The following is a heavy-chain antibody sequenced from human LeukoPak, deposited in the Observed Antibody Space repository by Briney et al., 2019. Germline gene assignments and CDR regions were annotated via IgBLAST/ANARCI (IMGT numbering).Heavy chain of an antibody. D-gene: IGHD5-24*01. CDR1: GFTFSTFA. CDR2: IFPSGGEI. CDR3: ARDGGWLQFSAFDI. V-gene: IGHV3-23*01. J-gene: IGHJ3*02. Sequence: GGSLRLSCAASGFTFSTFAMIWVRQPPGKGLEWVSSIFPSGGEIHYADSVKGRFTISRDNSKNTLYLQMNSLRAEDTAVYYCARDGGWLQFSAFDIWGQGTMVTVSS.